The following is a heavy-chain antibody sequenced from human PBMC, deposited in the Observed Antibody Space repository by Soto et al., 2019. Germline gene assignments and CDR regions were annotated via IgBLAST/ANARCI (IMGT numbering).Heavy chain of an antibody. D-gene: IGHD6-19*01. V-gene: IGHV1-3*01. J-gene: IGHJ4*02. CDR2: INAGNGNT. CDR3: ARAVAVADDFDY. CDR1: GYTFTSYA. Sequence: ASVKVSCKASGYTFTSYAMHWVRQAPGQRLEWMGWINAGNGNTKYSQRFQGRVTITRDTSASTAYMELSSLRSEDTAVYYCARAVAVADDFDYWGQGTLVTVSS.